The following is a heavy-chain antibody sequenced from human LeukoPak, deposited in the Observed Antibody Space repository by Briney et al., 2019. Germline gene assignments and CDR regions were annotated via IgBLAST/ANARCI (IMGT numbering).Heavy chain of an antibody. CDR1: GGTFSSYA. V-gene: IGHV1-69*06. CDR2: IIPIFGTA. J-gene: IGHJ4*02. CDR3: ARRAAAGTKYDY. Sequence: GPPVKVSCKASGGTFSSYAISWVRPAPGQGLEWMGGIIPIFGTANYAQKFQGRVTITADKSTSTAYMELSSLRSEDTAVYYCARRAAAGTKYDYWGQGTLVTVSS. D-gene: IGHD6-13*01.